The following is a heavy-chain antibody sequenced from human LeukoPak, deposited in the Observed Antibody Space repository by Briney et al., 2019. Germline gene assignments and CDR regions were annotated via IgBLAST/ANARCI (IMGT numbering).Heavy chain of an antibody. J-gene: IGHJ5*01. Sequence: GGSLRLSCAASGFTFSNAWMSWVRQAPGKGLEWVSAISGSGGSTYYADSVKGRFTISRDNSKNTLYLQMNSLRAEDTAVYYCAKDGSAVAHWFDYWGQGTLVTVSS. CDR3: AKDGSAVAHWFDY. CDR2: ISGSGGST. D-gene: IGHD6-19*01. V-gene: IGHV3-23*01. CDR1: GFTFSNAW.